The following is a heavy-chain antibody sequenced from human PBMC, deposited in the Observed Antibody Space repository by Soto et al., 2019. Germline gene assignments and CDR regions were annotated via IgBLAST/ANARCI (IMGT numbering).Heavy chain of an antibody. V-gene: IGHV3-30*03. Sequence: GGSLRLSCAASGFTFSSYGMHWVRQAPGKGLEWVAVISYDGSNKYYADSVKGRFTISRDNSKNTLYLQMNSLRAEDTAVYYCAGRVAVADDTYYYYGMDVWGQGTTVPVSS. CDR1: GFTFSSYG. CDR3: AGRVAVADDTYYYYGMDV. J-gene: IGHJ6*02. D-gene: IGHD6-19*01. CDR2: ISYDGSNK.